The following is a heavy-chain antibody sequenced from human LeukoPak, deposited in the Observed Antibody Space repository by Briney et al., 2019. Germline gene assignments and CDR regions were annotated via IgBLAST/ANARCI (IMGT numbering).Heavy chain of an antibody. CDR2: ISGNGVGT. D-gene: IGHD4-23*01. Sequence: GGSLRLSCAASGSTFSSYAMSWVRQAPGKGLEWVSLISGNGVGTYYPDSVKGRFTISRDNSKNTVYLQMNSLRAEDTAVYYCAKRNGGNSGAFDYWGQGTLVTVSS. J-gene: IGHJ4*02. CDR1: GSTFSSYA. CDR3: AKRNGGNSGAFDY. V-gene: IGHV3-23*01.